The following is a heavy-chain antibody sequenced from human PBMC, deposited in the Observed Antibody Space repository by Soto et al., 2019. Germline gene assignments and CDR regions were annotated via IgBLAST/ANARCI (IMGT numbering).Heavy chain of an antibody. J-gene: IGHJ4*02. CDR1: GGSIGSYY. CDR3: ARLGPYYDSSGYLDY. CDR2: IYYSGST. V-gene: IGHV4-59*08. Sequence: PSETLPDTCTVAGGSIGSYYWSWIRQHTGKGLEWIGYIYYSGSTNYNPSLKSRVTISVDTSKNQFSLKLSSVTAADTAVYYCARLGPYYDSSGYLDYWGQGTLVTVSS. D-gene: IGHD3-22*01.